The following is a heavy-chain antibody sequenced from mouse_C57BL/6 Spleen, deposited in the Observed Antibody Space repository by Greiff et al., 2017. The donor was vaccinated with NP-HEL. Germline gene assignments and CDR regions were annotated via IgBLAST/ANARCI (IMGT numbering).Heavy chain of an antibody. V-gene: IGHV1-4*01. CDR2: INPSSGYT. Sequence: QVQLKESGAELARPGASVKMSCKASGYTFTSYTMHWVKQRPGQGLEWIGYINPSSGYTKYNQKFKDKATLTADKSSSTAYMQLSSLTSEDSAVYYCVRNDGYGFDYWGQGTTLTVSS. CDR3: VRNDGYGFDY. CDR1: GYTFTSYT. D-gene: IGHD2-3*01. J-gene: IGHJ2*01.